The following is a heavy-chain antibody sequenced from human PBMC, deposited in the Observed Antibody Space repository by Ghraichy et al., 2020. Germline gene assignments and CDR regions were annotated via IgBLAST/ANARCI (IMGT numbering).Heavy chain of an antibody. Sequence: GESLNISCAASGFTFSSYDLTWVRQAPGKGLELVSSISSRGSTSYTDSVKGRVTISRDNAKNLVHLQMNSLKDEDTAMYYCARGYGSGRSYGWGQGTLVTVSS. CDR2: ISSRGST. V-gene: IGHV3-69-1*01. CDR1: GFTFSSYD. J-gene: IGHJ4*02. D-gene: IGHD3-10*01. CDR3: ARGYGSGRSYG.